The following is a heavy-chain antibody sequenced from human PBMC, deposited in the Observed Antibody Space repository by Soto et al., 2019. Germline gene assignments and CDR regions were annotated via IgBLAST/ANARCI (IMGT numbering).Heavy chain of an antibody. D-gene: IGHD3-10*01. CDR3: ARLNAHYYAIDY. Sequence: QVQLQESGPGLVKPSGTLSLTCTVSGDSISTYYWSWLRQPPGKGLEWIGYIYYTGNTNYNPSLKSRVTISLDTSKNLFSLKLSSLTAADTAVSYCARLNAHYYAIDYWGQGTLVTVSS. CDR2: IYYTGNT. CDR1: GDSISTYY. J-gene: IGHJ4*02. V-gene: IGHV4-59*08.